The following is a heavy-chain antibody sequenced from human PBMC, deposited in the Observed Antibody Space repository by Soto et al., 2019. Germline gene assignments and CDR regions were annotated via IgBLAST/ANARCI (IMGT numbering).Heavy chain of an antibody. CDR1: CGSISSGGYS. J-gene: IGHJ4*02. CDR2: IYHSEST. V-gene: IGHV4-30-2*01. D-gene: IGHD2-21*02. CDR3: GADSCGGDCYFYY. Sequence: SETLSLTCAVSCGSISSGGYSWSWIRQPPGKGLEWIGYIYHSESTYYNPSLKSRVTISVDRSKNQFSLKLSSVTAADTAVYYCGADSCGGDCYFYYWGQGTLVTVSS.